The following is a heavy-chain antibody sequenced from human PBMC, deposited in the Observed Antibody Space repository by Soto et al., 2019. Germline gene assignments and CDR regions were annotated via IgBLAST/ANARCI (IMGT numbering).Heavy chain of an antibody. CDR3: ARAPPLIPIFGVVNSYYYGMDV. Sequence: RASVKVSCKASGGTFSSYAISWVRQAPGQGLEWMGGIIPIFGTANYAQKFQGRVTITADESTSTAYMELSSLRSEDTAVYYCARAPPLIPIFGVVNSYYYGMDVWPQGYTVIFCS. D-gene: IGHD3-3*01. CDR1: GGTFSSYA. V-gene: IGHV1-69*13. J-gene: IGHJ6*02. CDR2: IIPIFGTA.